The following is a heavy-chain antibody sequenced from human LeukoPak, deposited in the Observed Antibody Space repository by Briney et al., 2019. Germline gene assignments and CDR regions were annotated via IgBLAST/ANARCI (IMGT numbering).Heavy chain of an antibody. D-gene: IGHD1-14*01. CDR3: AREGGFYRPLDY. CDR1: GGSISSTNW. Sequence: PSGTLSLICGVSGGSISSTNWWTWVRQPPGKGLDWIGEVHLDGRTNYNPSLESRLTMSVDLSENHISLKLTSVTAADTAVYYCAREGGFYRPLDYSGQGTLVTVSS. V-gene: IGHV4-4*02. CDR2: VHLDGRT. J-gene: IGHJ4*02.